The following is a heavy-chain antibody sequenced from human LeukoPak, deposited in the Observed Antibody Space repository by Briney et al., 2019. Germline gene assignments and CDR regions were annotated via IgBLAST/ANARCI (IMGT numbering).Heavy chain of an antibody. Sequence: PSETLSLTCAVYGGPFSGYYWSWIRQPPGKGLGWIGEINHSGSTNYNPSLKSRVTISVDTSKNQFSLKLSSVTAADTAVYYCAADLPSGGYWGQGTLVTVSS. V-gene: IGHV4-34*01. D-gene: IGHD3-10*01. CDR1: GGPFSGYY. CDR2: INHSGST. J-gene: IGHJ4*02. CDR3: AADLPSGGY.